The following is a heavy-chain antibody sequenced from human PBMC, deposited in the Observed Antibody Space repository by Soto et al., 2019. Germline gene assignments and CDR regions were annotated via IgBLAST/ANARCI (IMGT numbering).Heavy chain of an antibody. D-gene: IGHD3-22*01. CDR3: VRDRGHNSGYYELIDY. CDR1: GFTFSYYA. J-gene: IGHJ4*02. CDR2: ISYDGSDN. Sequence: QVQLGDSGGGVVQPGRSLRLSCVASGFTFSYYAMHWVRQAPGKGLEWVAVISYDGSDNQYADSVKGRFTISRDNSKNTLYLQMNSLRPEDTAVYFCVRDRGHNSGYYELIDYWGQGTLVAVSS. V-gene: IGHV3-30-3*01.